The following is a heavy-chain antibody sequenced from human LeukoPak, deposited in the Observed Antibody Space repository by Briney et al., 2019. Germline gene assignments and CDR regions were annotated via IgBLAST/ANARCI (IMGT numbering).Heavy chain of an antibody. CDR1: GGSIRGYY. V-gene: IGHV4-59*01. J-gene: IGHJ6*03. Sequence: SETLSLTCNVSGGSIRGYYWSWIRQPPGKGLEWIGYIYSSGSTNYNPSLKSRVTMSVDTSKNQFSLKVSSVTAADTAVYYCARGITISLDPHYYYYMDVWGKGTTVTISS. D-gene: IGHD3-9*01. CDR2: IYSSGST. CDR3: ARGITISLDPHYYYYMDV.